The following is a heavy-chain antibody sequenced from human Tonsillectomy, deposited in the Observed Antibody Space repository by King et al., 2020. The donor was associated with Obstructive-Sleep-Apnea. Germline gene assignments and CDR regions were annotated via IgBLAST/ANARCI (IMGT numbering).Heavy chain of an antibody. CDR1: GFTFDDYA. V-gene: IGHV3-9*01. CDR2: ISWNSGSI. D-gene: IGHD2-2*01. CDR3: AKGRALYQLLWDFDY. J-gene: IGHJ4*02. Sequence: VQLVESGGGLVQPGRSLRLSCAASGFTFDDYAMHWVRQAPGKGLESVSGISWNSGSIGYADSVKGRFTISRDNAKNSLYLQMNSLRAEDTALYYCAKGRALYQLLWDFDYWGQGTLVTVSS.